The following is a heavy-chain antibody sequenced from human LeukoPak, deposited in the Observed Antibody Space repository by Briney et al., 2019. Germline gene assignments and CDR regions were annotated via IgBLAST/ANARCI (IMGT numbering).Heavy chain of an antibody. V-gene: IGHV3-30*04. D-gene: IGHD4-17*01. J-gene: IGHJ3*02. CDR2: ISYDGSNK. CDR3: ARGMTTVTSEAFDI. Sequence: GGSLRLSCAASGFTFSSYAMHWVRQAPGKGLEWVAVISYDGSNKYYADSVKGRFTISRDNSKNTLYLQMNSLRAEDTAVYYCARGMTTVTSEAFDIWGQGTMVTVSS. CDR1: GFTFSSYA.